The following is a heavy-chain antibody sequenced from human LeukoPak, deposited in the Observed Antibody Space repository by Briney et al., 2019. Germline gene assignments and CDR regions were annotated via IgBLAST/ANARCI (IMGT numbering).Heavy chain of an antibody. CDR2: INWNGGST. CDR3: VTNYFDSSAYYPDFDY. D-gene: IGHD3-22*01. Sequence: GGSLRLSCAVSGFTFDDYGMSWVRQAPGKGLEWVSGINWNGGSTGYADSVKGRFTISRDNSKNTLYLQMNSLRAEDSAVYYCVTNYFDSSAYYPDFDYWGQGALVTVSS. V-gene: IGHV3-20*04. J-gene: IGHJ4*02. CDR1: GFTFDDYG.